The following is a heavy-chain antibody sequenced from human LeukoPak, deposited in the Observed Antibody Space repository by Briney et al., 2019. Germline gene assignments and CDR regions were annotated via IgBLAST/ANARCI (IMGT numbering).Heavy chain of an antibody. J-gene: IGHJ4*02. CDR2: ISGSGGST. CDR3: AKDGLYSSGWYDTFDY. CDR1: GFTFSSYA. D-gene: IGHD6-19*01. V-gene: IGHV3-23*01. Sequence: PGGSLRLSCAASGFTFSSYAMSWVRQAPGKGLEWVSAISGSGGSTYYADSVKGRFTISRDNSKNTLYLQMNSLRAEDTAVYYCAKDGLYSSGWYDTFDYWGQGTLVTVSS.